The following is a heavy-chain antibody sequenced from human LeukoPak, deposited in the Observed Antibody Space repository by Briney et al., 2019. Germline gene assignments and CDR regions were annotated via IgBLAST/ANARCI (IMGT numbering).Heavy chain of an antibody. CDR2: ISGSGGGT. V-gene: IGHV3-23*01. CDR1: GLTFRTYT. CDR3: AKYDDGDYTPPCDY. D-gene: IGHD4-17*01. Sequence: TGGSLRLSCAASGLTFRTYTMSWVRQAPGRGLEWVSAISGSGGGTFYADSVKGRFTISRDNSKNTLYLQMNSLRAEDTAIYYCAKYDDGDYTPPCDYWGQGTLVTVSS. J-gene: IGHJ4*02.